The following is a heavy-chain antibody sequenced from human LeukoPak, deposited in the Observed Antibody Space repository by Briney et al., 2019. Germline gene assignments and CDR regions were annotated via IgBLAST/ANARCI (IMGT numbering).Heavy chain of an antibody. J-gene: IGHJ3*02. Sequence: SQTLSPTCTVSGGSISSYYWSWIRQPPGKGLEWIGYISYSGSTAYNPSLKSRVTISLDTPKSQFSLRLSSVTAADTAGYYCARETRLHSGSYSNDAFDIWGQGTMVTVSS. V-gene: IGHV4-59*01. CDR1: GGSISSYY. CDR3: ARETRLHSGSYSNDAFDI. CDR2: ISYSGST. D-gene: IGHD1-26*01.